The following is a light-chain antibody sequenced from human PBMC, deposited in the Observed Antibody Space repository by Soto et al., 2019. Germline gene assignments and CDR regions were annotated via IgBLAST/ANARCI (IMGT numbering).Light chain of an antibody. CDR2: GAS. J-gene: IGKJ1*01. V-gene: IGKV3D-15*01. CDR1: QSVSSY. CDR3: LQYHNLWA. Sequence: EIVLTQSPATLSLSPWERATLSCGASQSVSSYLAWYQQKPGQAPRLLIYGASSRATGIPDRFSGSGSGTEFTLTISSLQPEDFTVYSCLQYHNLWAFGQGTKVDI.